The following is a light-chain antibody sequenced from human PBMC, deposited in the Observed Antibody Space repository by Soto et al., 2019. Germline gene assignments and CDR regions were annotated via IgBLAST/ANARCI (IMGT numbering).Light chain of an antibody. V-gene: IGKV1-27*01. J-gene: IGKJ5*01. CDR2: SAS. CDR1: QDISVY. CDR3: QRFNTAPLT. Sequence: DIQMTQSPSSLSASVGDRVTITCRASQDISVYLAWYQQKPGKVPKLLIYSASTLQSGVPSRFSGSGCGTEFTLTISSLQPEDVATYYCQRFNTAPLTFGQGTRREIK.